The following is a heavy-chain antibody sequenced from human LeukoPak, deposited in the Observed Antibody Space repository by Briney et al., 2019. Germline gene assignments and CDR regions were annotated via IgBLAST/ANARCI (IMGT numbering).Heavy chain of an antibody. CDR1: GGSISSGSYF. J-gene: IGHJ4*02. V-gene: IGHV4-61*02. D-gene: IGHD3-22*01. CDR3: ARAAYDAFDY. Sequence: SETLSLTCTVSGGSISSGSYFWNWIRQPAGKALEWIGRIYSSGRTNYNPSLKSRVIISVDTSKNQFSLKLSSVTAADTAVYYCARAAYDAFDYWGQGTLVTVSS. CDR2: IYSSGRT.